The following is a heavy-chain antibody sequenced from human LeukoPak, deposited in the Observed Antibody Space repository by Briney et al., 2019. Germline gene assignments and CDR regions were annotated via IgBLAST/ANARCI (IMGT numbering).Heavy chain of an antibody. CDR1: GGSISPYA. Sequence: SVNVSRKSSGGSISPYAITWVRQPPTQGLEWTGRIIPILGIPYYAQKFQGRVTITADKSTSTAYMELTSLRSDDTAVFYCARETGTTFAFDIWGQGTMVTVSS. CDR3: ARETGTTFAFDI. D-gene: IGHD1-7*01. J-gene: IGHJ3*02. V-gene: IGHV1-69*04. CDR2: IIPILGIP.